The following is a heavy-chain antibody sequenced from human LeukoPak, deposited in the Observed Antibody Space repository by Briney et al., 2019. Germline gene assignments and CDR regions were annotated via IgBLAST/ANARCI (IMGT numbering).Heavy chain of an antibody. Sequence: SETLSLTCTVSGGSISSYYWSWIRQPPGKGLEWIGYIYYSGSTNYNPSLKSRVTISVDTPKNQFSLKLSSVTAADTAVYYCARQGWVYYYDSSGLDAFDIWGQGTMVTVSS. J-gene: IGHJ3*02. CDR1: GGSISSYY. CDR2: IYYSGST. CDR3: ARQGWVYYYDSSGLDAFDI. V-gene: IGHV4-59*08. D-gene: IGHD3-22*01.